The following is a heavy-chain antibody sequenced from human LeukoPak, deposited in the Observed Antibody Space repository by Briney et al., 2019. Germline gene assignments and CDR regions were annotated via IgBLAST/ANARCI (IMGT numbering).Heavy chain of an antibody. D-gene: IGHD3-10*01. CDR3: ASKAYYYGSGPGSYFDY. CDR1: GYPFSDYY. J-gene: IGHJ4*02. V-gene: IGHV1-2*02. Sequence: ASVKVSCKASGYPFSDYYIHWVRQAPGQGPEWMGWINLNTGGTNYAQKFDGRFSMTRDTSINTAFMELSGLTFDDTAVYYCASKAYYYGSGPGSYFDYWGQGTLVTVSS. CDR2: INLNTGGT.